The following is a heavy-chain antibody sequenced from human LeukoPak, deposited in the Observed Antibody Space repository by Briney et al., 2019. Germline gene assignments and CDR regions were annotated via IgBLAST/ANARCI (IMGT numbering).Heavy chain of an antibody. CDR3: ARGPYSSSWIDY. D-gene: IGHD6-13*01. Sequence: PSETLSLTCTVSGYSISSGYYWGWIRQPPGKGLEWIGSIYHSGSTYYNPSLKSRVTISVDTSKNQFSLKLSSVTAADTAVYYCARGPYSSSWIDYWGQGTLVTVSS. CDR1: GYSISSGYY. J-gene: IGHJ4*02. CDR2: IYHSGST. V-gene: IGHV4-38-2*02.